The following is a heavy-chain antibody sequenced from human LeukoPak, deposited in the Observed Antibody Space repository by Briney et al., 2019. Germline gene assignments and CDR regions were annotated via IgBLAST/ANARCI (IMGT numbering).Heavy chain of an antibody. CDR2: ISAYNGNT. J-gene: IGHJ5*02. CDR3: ARDLSNDYGGNPPRGFDP. Sequence: ALVKVSCKASGYTFTSYGISWVRQAPGQGLEWMGWISAYNGNTNYAQKLQGRVTMTTDTSTSTAYMELRSLRSDDTAVYYCARDLSNDYGGNPPRGFDPWGQGTLVTVSS. CDR1: GYTFTSYG. D-gene: IGHD4-23*01. V-gene: IGHV1-18*01.